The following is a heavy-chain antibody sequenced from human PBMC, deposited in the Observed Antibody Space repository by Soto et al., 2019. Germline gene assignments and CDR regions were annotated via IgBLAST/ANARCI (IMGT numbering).Heavy chain of an antibody. V-gene: IGHV6-1*01. CDR2: TYYRSKWYN. J-gene: IGHJ2*01. D-gene: IGHD3-10*01. CDR1: GDSVSSNSAA. CDR3: ARSITMVRGVGFNWYFDL. Sequence: SQTLSLTCAISGDSVSSNSAAWNWIRQSPSRGLEWLGRTYYRSKWYNDYAVSVKSRITINPDTSKNQFSLQLNSVTPEDTAVYYCARSITMVRGVGFNWYFDLWGRGTLVTVSS.